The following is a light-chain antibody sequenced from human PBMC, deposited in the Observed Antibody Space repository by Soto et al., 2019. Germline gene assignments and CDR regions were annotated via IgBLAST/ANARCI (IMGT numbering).Light chain of an antibody. CDR3: QTWGTAIHDVV. CDR2: LNSDGSH. V-gene: IGLV4-69*01. J-gene: IGLJ2*01. Sequence: QLVLTQSPSASASLGASVKLTCTLSSGHNNYAIAWHQQQPDKGPRYLMKLNSDGSHSKGDGIPDRFSGSSSGAERHLTISSLQSEDEADYDCQTWGTAIHDVVFGGGTKLTVL. CDR1: SGHNNYA.